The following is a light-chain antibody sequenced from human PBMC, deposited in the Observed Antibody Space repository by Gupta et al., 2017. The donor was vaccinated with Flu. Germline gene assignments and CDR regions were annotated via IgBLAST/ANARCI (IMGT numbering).Light chain of an antibody. CDR3: QQYGNSAFT. V-gene: IGKV3-20*01. CDR1: QSISRSY. CDR2: GAS. J-gene: IGKJ3*01. Sequence: ERATLSCRASQSISRSYLAWYQQIPGQAPRLLIYGASSRATGIPDRFSGSGSGTDFTLTISRLEPEDFAVYYCQQYGNSAFTFGPGTKVDIK.